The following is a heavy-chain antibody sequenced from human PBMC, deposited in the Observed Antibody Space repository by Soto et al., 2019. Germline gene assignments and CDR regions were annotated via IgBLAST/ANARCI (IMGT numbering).Heavy chain of an antibody. Sequence: SVKVSCKASGGTFSSYAISWVRQAPGQGLEWMGGIIPIFGTANYAQKFQGRVTITADESTSTAYMELSSLRSEDTAVYYCASVFPSPVQPAMATITYDAFDIWGQGTMVTVSS. D-gene: IGHD4-4*01. CDR1: GGTFSSYA. CDR3: ASVFPSPVQPAMATITYDAFDI. CDR2: IIPIFGTA. J-gene: IGHJ3*02. V-gene: IGHV1-69*13.